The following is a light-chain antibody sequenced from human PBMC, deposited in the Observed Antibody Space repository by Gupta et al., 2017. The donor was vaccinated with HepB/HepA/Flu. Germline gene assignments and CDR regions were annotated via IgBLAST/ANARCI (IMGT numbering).Light chain of an antibody. Sequence: QLVLTQSPSASASLGASVKITCTLSSEYSTYAIAWHQQQPEKGPRYLMTLKSDGSHNKGDEIPDRFSGSSSGAERYLTISSLQSEDECYEYCQTWGTGFRVFGGGTKLTVL. CDR2: LKSDGSH. CDR1: SEYSTYA. J-gene: IGLJ3*02. CDR3: QTWGTGFRV. V-gene: IGLV4-69*01.